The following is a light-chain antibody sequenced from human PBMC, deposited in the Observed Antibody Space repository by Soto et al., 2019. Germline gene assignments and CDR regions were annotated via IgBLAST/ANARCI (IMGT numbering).Light chain of an antibody. CDR3: SSYTDTDNFVI. CDR2: EVN. V-gene: IGLV2-8*01. CDR1: SSDVGRHKY. Sequence: QSVLTQPPSASGSPGQSVTISCTGSSSDVGRHKYVSWYQQHPGKAPKLLIFEVNKRPSGVPDRFSASTSGITASLTVSGLQPEDEAAYYCSSYTDTDNFVIFGGGTKVTVL. J-gene: IGLJ2*01.